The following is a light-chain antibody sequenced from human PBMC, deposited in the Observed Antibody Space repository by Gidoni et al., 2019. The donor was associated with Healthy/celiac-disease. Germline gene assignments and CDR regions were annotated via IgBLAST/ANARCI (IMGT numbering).Light chain of an antibody. J-gene: IGKJ1*01. CDR2: KAS. Sequence: DIQMTQSPSTLSASVGDRVTITCRASQSISSWLAWYQQKPGKAPKLLIYKASSLESGVPSRFSGSGSGTEFTLTISSRQPDDFATYYCQQYNSYVDVTFGQGTKVEIK. CDR1: QSISSW. CDR3: QQYNSYVDVT. V-gene: IGKV1-5*03.